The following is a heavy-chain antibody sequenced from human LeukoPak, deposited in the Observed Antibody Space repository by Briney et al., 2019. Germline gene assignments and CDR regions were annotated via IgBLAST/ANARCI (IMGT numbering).Heavy chain of an antibody. CDR3: ARDPRRGSSAYDYGFDY. D-gene: IGHD5-12*01. Sequence: ASVKVSCKASGYTFTSTEIMWVRQATGQGLEWMGWMNPNSGDTGYAQKFQGRVTMTRDTSTSTAYMELSRLRFEDTAVYYCARDPRRGSSAYDYGFDYWGQGTLVTVSS. CDR2: MNPNSGDT. CDR1: GYTFTSTE. V-gene: IGHV1-8*01. J-gene: IGHJ4*02.